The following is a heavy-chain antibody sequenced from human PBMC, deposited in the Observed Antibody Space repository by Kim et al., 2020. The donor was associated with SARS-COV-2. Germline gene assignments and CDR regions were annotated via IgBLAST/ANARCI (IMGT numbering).Heavy chain of an antibody. Sequence: DSVKGRSTISRDNSKNTLYLQMNSRRAEDTAVYYCARARGGSYYYGMDVWGQGTTVTVSS. J-gene: IGHJ6*02. D-gene: IGHD3-16*01. V-gene: IGHV3-30*01. CDR3: ARARGGSYYYGMDV.